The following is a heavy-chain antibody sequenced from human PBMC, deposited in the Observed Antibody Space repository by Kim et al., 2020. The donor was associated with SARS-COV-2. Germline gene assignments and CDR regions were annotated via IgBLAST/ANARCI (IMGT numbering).Heavy chain of an antibody. D-gene: IGHD6-13*01. J-gene: IGHJ4*02. V-gene: IGHV4-34*01. Sequence: LKSRVTIAVDTSTNQFSLKLSSVTAADTAVYYCARGLFLGRMAAAGLIDYWGQGTLVTVSS. CDR3: ARGLFLGRMAAAGLIDY.